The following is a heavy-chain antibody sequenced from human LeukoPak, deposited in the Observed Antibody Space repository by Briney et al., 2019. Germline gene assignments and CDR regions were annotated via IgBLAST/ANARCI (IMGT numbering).Heavy chain of an antibody. Sequence: ASVKVSCKASGHTFTSYGINWVRQAPGQGLEWMGWISVYNGNRNYAQKFQGRVAMTTDTSTSTAFMELRSLTSDDTAVYYCARVVAPVGIRGDYWGQGSLVTVSS. V-gene: IGHV1-18*01. CDR2: ISVYNGNR. CDR1: GHTFTSYG. D-gene: IGHD2-2*02. CDR3: ARVVAPVGIRGDY. J-gene: IGHJ4*02.